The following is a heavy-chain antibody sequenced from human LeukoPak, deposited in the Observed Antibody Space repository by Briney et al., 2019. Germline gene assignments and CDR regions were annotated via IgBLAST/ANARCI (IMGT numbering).Heavy chain of an antibody. D-gene: IGHD2-15*01. CDR3: ARVRLGYCSGGSCPRGGTPMDV. Sequence: PGASLSLCCAAAGFTFSSYEMNGLRQAAGNGLELVTFIRVDGSYEDYASSVNGRFTISSDTIKTTLYLQMNSLSAEDTALYYCARVRLGYCSGGSCPRGGTPMDVWGKGTTVTVSS. CDR1: GFTFSSYE. CDR2: IRVDGSYE. V-gene: IGHV3-30*02. J-gene: IGHJ6*03.